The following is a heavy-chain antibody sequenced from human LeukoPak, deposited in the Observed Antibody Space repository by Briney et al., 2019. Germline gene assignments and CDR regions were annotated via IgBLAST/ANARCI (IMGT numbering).Heavy chain of an antibody. V-gene: IGHV3-13*01. CDR1: GFTFGDYD. CDR2: IGIAGDT. Sequence: PGGSLRLSCAASGFTFGDYDMHWVRQATGKGLEWVSAIGIAGDTYYTGSVKGRFTISRENAKNSLYLQMNSLRAGDTAVYYCARVAKERVGGVYYFDYWGQGTLVTVSS. CDR3: ARVAKERVGGVYYFDY. J-gene: IGHJ4*02. D-gene: IGHD1-1*01.